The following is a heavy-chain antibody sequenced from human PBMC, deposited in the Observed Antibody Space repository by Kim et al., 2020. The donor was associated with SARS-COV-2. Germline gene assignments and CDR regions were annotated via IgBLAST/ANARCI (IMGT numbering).Heavy chain of an antibody. V-gene: IGHV1-3*01. Sequence: ASVKVSCKASGYTFTSYAMHWVRQAPGQRLEWMGWINAGNDDAKYSQKFQGRVTITRDTSASTAYMELSSLRSEDTAVYYCARIQMSTSNFDYWGQGTLATVSS. CDR1: GYTFTSYA. J-gene: IGHJ4*02. CDR2: INAGNDDA. CDR3: ARIQMSTSNFDY. D-gene: IGHD1-1*01.